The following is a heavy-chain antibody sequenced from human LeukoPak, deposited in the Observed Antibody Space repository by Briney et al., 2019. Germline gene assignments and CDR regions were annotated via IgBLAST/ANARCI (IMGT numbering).Heavy chain of an antibody. CDR1: GYTFTSYY. Sequence: GASVKVSCKASGYTFTSYYMHWVRQAPGQGLEWMGWINPNSGGTNYAQKFQGRVTMTRDTSISTAYMEPSRLRSDDTAVYYCARDFSGVVAIGYHFDYWGQGTLVTVSS. V-gene: IGHV1-2*02. CDR2: INPNSGGT. D-gene: IGHD2-2*01. CDR3: ARDFSGVVAIGYHFDY. J-gene: IGHJ4*02.